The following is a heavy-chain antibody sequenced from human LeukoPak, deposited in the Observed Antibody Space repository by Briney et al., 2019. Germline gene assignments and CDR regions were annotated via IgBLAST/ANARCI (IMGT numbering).Heavy chain of an antibody. Sequence: SETLSLTCTVSGGSISSSSYYWGWIRQPPGKGLEWIGSIYYSGSTYYNPSLKSRVTISVDTSKNQFSLKLGSVTAADTAVYYCARVLDYYGSGSYRYYYDSSGYLYFDYWGQGTLVTVSS. D-gene: IGHD3-22*01. V-gene: IGHV4-39*01. CDR2: IYYSGST. J-gene: IGHJ4*02. CDR1: GGSISSSSYY. CDR3: ARVLDYYGSGSYRYYYDSSGYLYFDY.